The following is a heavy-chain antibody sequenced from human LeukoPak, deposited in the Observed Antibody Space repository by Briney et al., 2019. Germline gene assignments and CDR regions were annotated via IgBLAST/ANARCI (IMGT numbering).Heavy chain of an antibody. CDR2: IYSSGST. D-gene: IGHD1-26*01. CDR3: AKSGGYGLIDY. V-gene: IGHV4-39*01. J-gene: IGHJ4*02. Sequence: SETLSLTCTVSGASISGSGYYCGWIRQPPGKGLEWIGSIYSSGSTYYNASLQSRVTISIETSKNQISLRLNSVTAADTAMYYCAKSGGYGLIDYWGQGTIVTVSS. CDR1: GASISGSGYY.